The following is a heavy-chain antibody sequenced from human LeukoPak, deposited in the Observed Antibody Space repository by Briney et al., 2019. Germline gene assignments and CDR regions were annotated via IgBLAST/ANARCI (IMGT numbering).Heavy chain of an antibody. J-gene: IGHJ4*02. Sequence: SETLSLTCTVSGGSISSYYWSWIRQPPGKGLEWIGYIYYSGSTNYNPSLKSRVTISVDTSKNQFSLKLSSVTAADTAVYYCARHRGATTPNFDYWGQGTLVTVPS. CDR3: ARHRGATTPNFDY. V-gene: IGHV4-59*08. D-gene: IGHD5-12*01. CDR1: GGSISSYY. CDR2: IYYSGST.